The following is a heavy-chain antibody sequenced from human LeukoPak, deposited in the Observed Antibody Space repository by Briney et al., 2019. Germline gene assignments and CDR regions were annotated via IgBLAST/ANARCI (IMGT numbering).Heavy chain of an antibody. CDR1: GFSFTNYW. CDR3: ARGGYGHGFDI. CDR2: VDSDGSDT. V-gene: IGHV3-74*01. D-gene: IGHD5-12*01. Sequence: HPGGSLRLSCVASGFSFTNYWMHWVRQAPGKGLVWVSRVDSDGSDTIYADSVRGRFTISRDSAKNTVFLQMNSLRVEDTAVYYCARGGYGHGFDIWGQGTMVTVSS. J-gene: IGHJ3*02.